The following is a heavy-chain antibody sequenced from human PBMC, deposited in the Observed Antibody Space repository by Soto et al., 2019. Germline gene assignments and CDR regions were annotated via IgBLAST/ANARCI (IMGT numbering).Heavy chain of an antibody. CDR1: GFTFSSYY. Sequence: EVQLVESGGGLVQPGGSLRLSCVASGFTFSSYYMSWVRQFPGKGLEWVANIKQDGSEKYYVDSVKGRFTISRDNAENSLYLQMNSLRDEYTAVYYCARDGYSAGFDIWGQGTMVTVSS. D-gene: IGHD2-15*01. CDR3: ARDGYSAGFDI. CDR2: IKQDGSEK. J-gene: IGHJ3*02. V-gene: IGHV3-7*01.